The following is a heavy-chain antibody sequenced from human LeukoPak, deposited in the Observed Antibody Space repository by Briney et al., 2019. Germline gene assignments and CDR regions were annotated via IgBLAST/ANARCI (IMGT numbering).Heavy chain of an antibody. CDR1: GGSFSGYY. V-gene: IGHV4-34*01. CDR3: ARGPDYYDSSGYYAVDY. D-gene: IGHD3-22*01. Sequence: SETLSLTCAVYGGSFSGYYWSWIRQPPGKGLEWIGEINHSGSTNYNPSLKSRVTISVDTSKNQFSLKLSSVTAADTAVYYCARGPDYYDSSGYYAVDYRGQGTLVTVSS. CDR2: INHSGST. J-gene: IGHJ4*02.